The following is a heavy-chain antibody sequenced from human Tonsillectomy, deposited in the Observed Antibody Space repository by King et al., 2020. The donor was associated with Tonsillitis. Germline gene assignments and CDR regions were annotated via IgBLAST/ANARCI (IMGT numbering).Heavy chain of an antibody. CDR3: ARYWGNRFGSWEVGWFDP. CDR2: IIPILGIA. V-gene: IGHV1-69*09. Sequence: QLVQSGAEVKKPGSSVKVSCKASGGTFSSYAISWVRQAPGQGLEWMGRIIPILGIANYAQKFQGRVTITADKSTSTAYMELGSLRSEDTAVYYCARYWGNRFGSWEVGWFDPWGQGTLVTVSS. J-gene: IGHJ5*02. D-gene: IGHD6-13*01. CDR1: GGTFSSYA.